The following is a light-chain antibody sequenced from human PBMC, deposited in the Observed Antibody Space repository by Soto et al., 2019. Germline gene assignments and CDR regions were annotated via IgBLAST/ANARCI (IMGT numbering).Light chain of an antibody. Sequence: QSVLTQPASVSGSPGQSITISCTGTSSDVGGFNFVSWYQQHPGKAPQLIIYDVSNRPSGVSNRFSGSKSGNTASLTISGLLAEDEADYYCSSYRSSSSLGVFGTGTTVTVL. CDR2: DVS. J-gene: IGLJ1*01. V-gene: IGLV2-14*01. CDR1: SSDVGGFNF. CDR3: SSYRSSSSLGV.